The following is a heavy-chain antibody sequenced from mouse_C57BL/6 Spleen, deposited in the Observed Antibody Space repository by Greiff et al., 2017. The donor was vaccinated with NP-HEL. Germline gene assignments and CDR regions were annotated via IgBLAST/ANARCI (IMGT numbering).Heavy chain of an antibody. CDR3: ARERASAYYYAMDY. Sequence: EVQLHQSGPVLVKPGASVKMSCKASGYTFTDYYMNWVKQSHGKSLEWIGVINPYNGGTSYNQKFKGKATLTVDKSSSTAYMELNSLTSEDSAVYYCARERASAYYYAMDYWGQGTSVTVSS. J-gene: IGHJ4*01. V-gene: IGHV1-19*01. CDR1: GYTFTDYY. D-gene: IGHD3-3*01. CDR2: INPYNGGT.